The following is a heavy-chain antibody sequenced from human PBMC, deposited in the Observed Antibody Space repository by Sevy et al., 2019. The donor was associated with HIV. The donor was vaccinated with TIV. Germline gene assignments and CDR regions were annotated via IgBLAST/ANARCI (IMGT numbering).Heavy chain of an antibody. CDR2: ISAYNGNT. V-gene: IGHV1-18*04. J-gene: IGHJ4*02. CDR1: GYTFTSYG. CDR3: ARNYGDYDDYSYYFDY. Sequence: ASVKVSCKASGYTFTSYGISWVRQAPGQGLEWMGWISAYNGNTNYAQKLQGRVTMTTDTSTSTAYMELRSLRSDDTAAYYCARNYGDYDDYSYYFDYWGQGTLVTVSS. D-gene: IGHD4-17*01.